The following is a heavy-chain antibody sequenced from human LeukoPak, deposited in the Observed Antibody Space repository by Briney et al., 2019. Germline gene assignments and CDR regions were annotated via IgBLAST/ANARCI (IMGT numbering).Heavy chain of an antibody. CDR1: GFTFSSYG. Sequence: GGSLRLSCAASGFTFSSYGMLWVRQAPGKGLEWVAVIWYDGNNKYYADSVKDRFTISRDNSKNTLYLQMSSLRADDTAVYYCAADSIAATGTWSYFDFWGQGTLVTVSS. CDR3: AADSIAATGTWSYFDF. J-gene: IGHJ4*02. CDR2: IWYDGNNK. D-gene: IGHD6-13*01. V-gene: IGHV3-33*01.